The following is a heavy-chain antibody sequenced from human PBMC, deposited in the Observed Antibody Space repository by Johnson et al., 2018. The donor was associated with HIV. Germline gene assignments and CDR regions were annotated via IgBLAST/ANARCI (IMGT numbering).Heavy chain of an antibody. D-gene: IGHD3-22*01. Sequence: QVQLVESGGGVVQPGRSLRLSCAASGFTFSSYAMHWVRQAPGKGLEWVAVISYDGSNKYYADSVKGRFTISRDNSKNTLYLQMNSLRVEDTAVYYCAKGDYYVSSGCTYDAFDIWGQGTMVTVSS. CDR1: GFTFSSYA. V-gene: IGHV3-30-3*01. CDR3: AKGDYYVSSGCTYDAFDI. CDR2: ISYDGSNK. J-gene: IGHJ3*02.